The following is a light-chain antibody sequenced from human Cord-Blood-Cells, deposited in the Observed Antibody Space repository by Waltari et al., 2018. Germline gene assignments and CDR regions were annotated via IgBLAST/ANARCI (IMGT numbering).Light chain of an antibody. CDR1: SSDVGGYNY. V-gene: IGLV2-14*01. CDR3: SSYTSSSTYV. Sequence: SALTQPASVSWSPGQSTTISCTGTSSDVGGYNYVSWYQQHPGKAPKLMIYEVSNRPSGVSNRFSGSKSGNTASLTISGLQAEDEADYYCSSYTSSSTYVFGTGTKVTVL. J-gene: IGLJ1*01. CDR2: EVS.